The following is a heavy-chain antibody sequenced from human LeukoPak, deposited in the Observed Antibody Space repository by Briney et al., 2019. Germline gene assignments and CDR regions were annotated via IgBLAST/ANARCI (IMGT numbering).Heavy chain of an antibody. CDR2: TYYSGST. D-gene: IGHD6-13*01. CDR3: ARDKRIAAAGTWFDP. V-gene: IGHV4-30-4*01. CDR1: GGSISSGDYY. Sequence: SETLSLTCTVSGGSISSGDYYWSWIRQPPGKGLEWIGYTYYSGSTYYNPSLKSRVTISVDTSKNQFSLKLSSVTAADTAAYCCARDKRIAAAGTWFDPWGQGTLDTDSS. J-gene: IGHJ5*02.